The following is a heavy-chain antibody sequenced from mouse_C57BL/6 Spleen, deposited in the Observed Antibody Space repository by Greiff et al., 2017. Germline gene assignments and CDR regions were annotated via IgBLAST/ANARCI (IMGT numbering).Heavy chain of an antibody. J-gene: IGHJ1*03. CDR1: GYTFTGYW. V-gene: IGHV1-9*01. CDR3: ERQRGRWDFDV. Sequence: QVQLKESGAELVKPGASVKLSCKATGYTFTGYWIEWVKQRPGHGLEWIGEILPGSGSTNYNEKFKGKATFTADTSSNTAYMQRSSLTTEDAAVDYCERQRGRWDFDVWGTGTTVTVSS. CDR2: ILPGSGST.